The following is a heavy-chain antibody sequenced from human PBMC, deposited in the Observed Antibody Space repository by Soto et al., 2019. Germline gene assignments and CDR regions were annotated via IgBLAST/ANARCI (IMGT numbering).Heavy chain of an antibody. Sequence: QVQLVQSGAEVKKPGASVKVSCKASGYTFTSYGISWVRQAPGQGLEWMGWISAYNGNTNYAQKHQGRVTMTTDTSTSTAYMELRSLRSDDTAVYYCARVTSITGTTDWFDPWGQGTLVTVSS. V-gene: IGHV1-18*04. D-gene: IGHD1-7*01. CDR3: ARVTSITGTTDWFDP. CDR1: GYTFTSYG. J-gene: IGHJ5*02. CDR2: ISAYNGNT.